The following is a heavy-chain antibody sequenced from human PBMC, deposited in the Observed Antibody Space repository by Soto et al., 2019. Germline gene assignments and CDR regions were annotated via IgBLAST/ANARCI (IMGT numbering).Heavy chain of an antibody. CDR2: IYSGGST. J-gene: IGHJ4*02. CDR3: ARDPLRSYRLGDY. V-gene: IGHV3-66*01. Sequence: EVQLVESGGGLVQPGGSLRLSCAASGFTVSSNYMSWVRQAPGKGLEWVSVIYSGGSTYYADSVKGRFTISRDNSNNTLYLQMSSLRAEDTAVYYCARDPLRSYRLGDYWGQGTLVTVSS. CDR1: GFTVSSNY. D-gene: IGHD3-16*02.